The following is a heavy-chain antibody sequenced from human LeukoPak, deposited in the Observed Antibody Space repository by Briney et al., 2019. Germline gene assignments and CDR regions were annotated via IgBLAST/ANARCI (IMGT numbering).Heavy chain of an antibody. CDR2: INPSGGST. CDR3: ARGGSIVGATVIFDY. J-gene: IGHJ4*02. Sequence: ASMKVSCKASGGTFSSYYMHWVRQAPGQGLEWMGIINPSGGSTSYAQKFQGRVTMTRDTSTSTVYMELSSLRSEDTAVYYCARGGSIVGATVIFDYWGQGTLVTVSS. CDR1: GGTFSSYY. D-gene: IGHD1-26*01. V-gene: IGHV1-46*01.